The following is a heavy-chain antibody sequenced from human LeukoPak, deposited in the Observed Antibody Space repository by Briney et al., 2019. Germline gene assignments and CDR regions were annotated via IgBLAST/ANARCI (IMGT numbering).Heavy chain of an antibody. CDR2: ITIRSNYI. J-gene: IGHJ4*02. CDR1: GFNFSRYS. V-gene: IGHV3-21*01. Sequence: PGGSLRLSCGASGFNFSRYSMNWVRQAPGKGLEWVSSITIRSNYIYYADSVKGRFTISRDNSKNTLYLQMNSLRAEDTAVYYCAKALTGAQVGDYWGQGTLVTVSS. D-gene: IGHD1-26*01. CDR3: AKALTGAQVGDY.